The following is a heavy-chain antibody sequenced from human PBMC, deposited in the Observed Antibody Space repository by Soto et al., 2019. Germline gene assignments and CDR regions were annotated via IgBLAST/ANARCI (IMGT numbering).Heavy chain of an antibody. CDR1: VLTFSSYP. CDR2: VSYDGTNK. CDR3: VSDGDVCSGSDCFRHFKH. Sequence: GGSLRLSCASSVLTFSSYPMHWVRQAPGRGLEWVAVVSYDGTNKYYADSVKGRFTISRDNSKNTLYLEMNSLRAEDTAIYYCVSDGDVCSGSDCFRHFKHWGRGTRVTVSS. J-gene: IGHJ1*01. D-gene: IGHD5-12*01. V-gene: IGHV3-30-3*01.